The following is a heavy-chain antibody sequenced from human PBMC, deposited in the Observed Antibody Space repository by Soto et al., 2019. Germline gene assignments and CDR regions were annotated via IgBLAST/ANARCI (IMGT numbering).Heavy chain of an antibody. V-gene: IGHV4-30-4*01. CDR1: GGSFITDDYY. CDR2: IYYSGGT. Sequence: QVQLQESGPGLVKPSQTLSLTCTVSGGSFITDDYYWSWIRQPPGKGLEWIAYIYYSGGTFYNPSLKSRVTLSVDTTKNQFSLKVNSVTAADTAVYYCARVENHYESSAYYPSFEYWGQGILVTVS. J-gene: IGHJ4*02. D-gene: IGHD3-22*01. CDR3: ARVENHYESSAYYPSFEY.